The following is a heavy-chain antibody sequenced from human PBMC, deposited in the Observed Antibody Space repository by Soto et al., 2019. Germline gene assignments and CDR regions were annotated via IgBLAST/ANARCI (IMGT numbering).Heavy chain of an antibody. CDR2: IYYSGST. D-gene: IGHD4-17*01. CDR1: GGSISSYY. J-gene: IGHJ4*02. Sequence: QAQLQESGPGLVKPSETLSLTCTVSGGSISSYYWSWIRQPPGKGLEWIGYIYYSGSTNYNPSLKSRVTISVDTSKNQFSLKLSSVTAADTAVYYCARDHTGLDYWGQGTLVTVSS. V-gene: IGHV4-59*01. CDR3: ARDHTGLDY.